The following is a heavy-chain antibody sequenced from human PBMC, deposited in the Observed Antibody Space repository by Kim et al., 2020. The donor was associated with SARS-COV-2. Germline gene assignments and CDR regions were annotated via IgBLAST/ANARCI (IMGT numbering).Heavy chain of an antibody. CDR3: AASPWGYCCGGSCYFDY. Sequence: SETLSLTCAVYGGSFSGYYWSWIRQPPGKGLEWIGEINHSGSTNYNPSLKSRVTISVDTSKNQFSLKLSSVTAADTAVYYCAASPWGYCCGGSCYFDYWGPGTLVTVSS. J-gene: IGHJ4*02. D-gene: IGHD2-15*01. CDR2: INHSGST. CDR1: GGSFSGYY. V-gene: IGHV4-34*01.